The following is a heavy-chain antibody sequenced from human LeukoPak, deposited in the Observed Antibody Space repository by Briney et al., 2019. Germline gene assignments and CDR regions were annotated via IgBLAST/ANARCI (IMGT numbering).Heavy chain of an antibody. D-gene: IGHD2-8*01. V-gene: IGHV1-69*04. CDR2: IIPIFGIA. J-gene: IGHJ5*02. CDR1: GGTFSSYA. Sequence: SVKVSCKASGGTFSSYAISWVRQAPGQGLEWMGRIIPIFGIANYAQKFQGRVTITADKSTSTAYMELSSLRSEDTAVYYCARGGMNRKCTNGVCSQNWFDPWGQGTLVAVSS. CDR3: ARGGMNRKCTNGVCSQNWFDP.